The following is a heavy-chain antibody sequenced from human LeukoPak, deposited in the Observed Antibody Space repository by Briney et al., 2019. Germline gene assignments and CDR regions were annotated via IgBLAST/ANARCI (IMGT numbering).Heavy chain of an antibody. CDR1: GFTVSSKD. CDR2: IYSGGST. D-gene: IGHD3-16*01. CDR3: GRYLARAFDI. Sequence: GGSLRLSCAASGFTVSSKDMSWVRQAPGKGLEWVSVIYSGGSTYYADSVKGRFIISRGNSENTLHLQMNSLRAEDTAVYYCGRYLARAFDIWGQGTMVTVSS. J-gene: IGHJ3*02. V-gene: IGHV3-66*01.